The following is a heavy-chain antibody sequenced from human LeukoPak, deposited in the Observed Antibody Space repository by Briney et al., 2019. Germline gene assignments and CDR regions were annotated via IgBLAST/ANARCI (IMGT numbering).Heavy chain of an antibody. CDR3: ARQARGYYFDY. CDR1: GGSISSYY. J-gene: IGHJ4*02. CDR2: IYYSGST. V-gene: IGHV4-59*08. Sequence: PSETLSLTCTVSGGSISSYYWSWIRQPPGKGLEWIGYIYYSGSTNYNPSLKSRATISVDTSKNQFSLKLSSVTAADTAVYYCARQARGYYFDYWGQGTLVTVSS. D-gene: IGHD3-10*01.